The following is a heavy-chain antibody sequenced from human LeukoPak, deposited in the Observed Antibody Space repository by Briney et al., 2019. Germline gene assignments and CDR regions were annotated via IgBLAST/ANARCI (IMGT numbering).Heavy chain of an antibody. D-gene: IGHD3-10*01. J-gene: IGHJ4*02. Sequence: GASVKVSCKASGGSFSSYAISWVRQAPRQGLEWMGGIIPLFGTANYAQKFLGRVIITADESTSTTHMYLSSLKSEDTAVYYCAREWAGYGSGSYLYYWGQGTLVTVSS. CDR3: AREWAGYGSGSYLYY. V-gene: IGHV1-69*13. CDR2: IIPLFGTA. CDR1: GGSFSSYA.